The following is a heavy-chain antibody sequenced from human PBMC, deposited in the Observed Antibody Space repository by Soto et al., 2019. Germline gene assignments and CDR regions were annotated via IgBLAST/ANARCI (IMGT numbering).Heavy chain of an antibody. Sequence: QLQLQESGPGLVKPSETLSLTCTVSGGSISSSSYFWGWIRQPPGKGLGWIGSIYYSGSTYYNPSVKSCVTVSVDTCKNQFYLKLSSVTAADTAVYYCARHPSDFWFDPWGQGTLVTVSS. D-gene: IGHD2-21*02. J-gene: IGHJ5*02. CDR1: GGSISSSSYF. CDR2: IYYSGST. CDR3: ARHPSDFWFDP. V-gene: IGHV4-39*01.